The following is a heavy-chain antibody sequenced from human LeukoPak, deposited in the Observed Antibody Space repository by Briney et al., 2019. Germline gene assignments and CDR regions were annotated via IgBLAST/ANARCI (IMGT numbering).Heavy chain of an antibody. Sequence: GGSLRLSCTVSGFTVSSNSWSWVRQAPGKGLEWVSAISDSGGSTYYADSVKGRFTISRDNSKNTLFLQMNSLTAEDTAIYSCARPRLEYCSGGSCFDAFDIWGQGTMVTVSS. V-gene: IGHV3-23*01. J-gene: IGHJ3*02. D-gene: IGHD2-15*01. CDR1: GFTVSSNS. CDR2: ISDSGGST. CDR3: ARPRLEYCSGGSCFDAFDI.